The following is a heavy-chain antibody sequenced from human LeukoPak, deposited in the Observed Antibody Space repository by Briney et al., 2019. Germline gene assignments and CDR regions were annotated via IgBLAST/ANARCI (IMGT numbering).Heavy chain of an antibody. CDR2: ISAYNGNT. V-gene: IGHV1-18*01. CDR3: ARDLSSGWYGGFDY. CDR1: GYTFTSYG. Sequence: ASVKVSCKASGYTFTSYGISWVRQAPGQGLEWMGWISAYNGNTNYAQKLQGRVTMTTDTSTSTAYMELSRLRSDDTAVYYCARDLSSGWYGGFDYWGQGTLVTVSS. J-gene: IGHJ4*02. D-gene: IGHD6-19*01.